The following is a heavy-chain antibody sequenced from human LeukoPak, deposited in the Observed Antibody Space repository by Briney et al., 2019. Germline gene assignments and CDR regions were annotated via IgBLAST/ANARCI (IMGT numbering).Heavy chain of an antibody. CDR3: ARAVDVVVPAARFDP. CDR2: INHRGST. V-gene: IGHV4-34*01. J-gene: IGHJ5*02. D-gene: IGHD2-2*01. Sequence: TSETLSLTCAVYGGSFSGYYWSWLRQPPGKGLEWIGEINHRGSTNYNPSLKSRVTISVDTSKNQFSLKLSSVTAADTAVYYCARAVDVVVPAARFDPWGQGTLVTVSS. CDR1: GGSFSGYY.